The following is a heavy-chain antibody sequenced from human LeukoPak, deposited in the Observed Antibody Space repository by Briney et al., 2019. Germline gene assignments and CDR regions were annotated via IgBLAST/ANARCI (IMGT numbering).Heavy chain of an antibody. Sequence: GGSLRLSCAASGFSFSSYTMNWVRQAPGKGLEWVSCISRSSNYIYYADSVKGRFTISRDNAKNSLYLQMNSLRAEDTAVYYCARDPKNYYDSSVYQGGYWGQGTLVNVSS. D-gene: IGHD3-22*01. CDR2: ISRSSNYI. CDR3: ARDPKNYYDSSVYQGGY. CDR1: GFSFSSYT. J-gene: IGHJ4*02. V-gene: IGHV3-21*01.